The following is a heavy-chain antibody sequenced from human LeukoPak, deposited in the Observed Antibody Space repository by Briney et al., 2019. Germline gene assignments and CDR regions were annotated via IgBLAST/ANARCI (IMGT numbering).Heavy chain of an antibody. J-gene: IGHJ6*03. V-gene: IGHV4-39*07. CDR2: LDESGRP. CDR3: ARDLGGYPFFMDV. CDR1: GGSIRSGDHH. Sequence: SETLSLTCSVSGGSIRSGDHHWAWVRQPPGKGLEFIRSLDESGRPYYNRPLKSRVSISGDTSGKQFSLNLTSVTAADTAVYFCARDLGGYPFFMDVWGRGTTVIVSS. D-gene: IGHD2-15*01.